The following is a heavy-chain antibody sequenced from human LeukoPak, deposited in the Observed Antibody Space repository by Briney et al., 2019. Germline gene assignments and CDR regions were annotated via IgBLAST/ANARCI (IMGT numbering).Heavy chain of an antibody. CDR2: IKYSGDII. V-gene: IGHV3-48*01. CDR1: GFTFSTYI. Sequence: GGSLRLSCAASGFTFSTYIMNWVRQAPGKGLEWVSYIKYSGDIIYYAECVKGRLTISRDSASNSLYLQMNGLRAEDTAVYYCATSKWDNIGHLVNRGHGNLVTVTS. CDR3: ATSKWDNIGHLVN. J-gene: IGHJ4*01. D-gene: IGHD1/OR15-1a*01.